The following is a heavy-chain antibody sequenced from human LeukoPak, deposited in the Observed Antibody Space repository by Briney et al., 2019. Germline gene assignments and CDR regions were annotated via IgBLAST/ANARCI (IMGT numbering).Heavy chain of an antibody. CDR3: ARAIPFRYMLGGDYYEKSSHGFDI. CDR1: GYTFTSYD. D-gene: IGHD2-21*02. J-gene: IGHJ3*02. V-gene: IGHV1-8*01. CDR2: MNPNSGNR. Sequence: ASVKVSCKASGYTFTSYDVNWVRQAAGQGLEWMGWMNPNSGNRGYAQKLQGRVTMTTDASTNTAYMELNSLYSEDTAVYHCARAIPFRYMLGGDYYEKSSHGFDIWGQGTMVTVSS.